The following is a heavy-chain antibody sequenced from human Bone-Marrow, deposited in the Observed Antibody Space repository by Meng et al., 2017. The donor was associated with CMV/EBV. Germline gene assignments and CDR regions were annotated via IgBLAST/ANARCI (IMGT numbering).Heavy chain of an antibody. Sequence: ASVKVSCKASGYTFTGYYMHWVRQAPGQGLEWMGWINHNSGGTNYAQKFQGRVTMTRDTSISTAYMELSRLRSDDTAVYYCARDKWLRLRYFDYWGQGTLVTVSS. V-gene: IGHV1-2*02. CDR3: ARDKWLRLRYFDY. J-gene: IGHJ4*02. D-gene: IGHD5-12*01. CDR1: GYTFTGYY. CDR2: INHNSGGT.